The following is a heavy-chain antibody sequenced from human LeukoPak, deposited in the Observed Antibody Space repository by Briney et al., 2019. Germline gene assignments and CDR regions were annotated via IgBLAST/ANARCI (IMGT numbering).Heavy chain of an antibody. CDR1: GGSISSYY. CDR2: IYYSGST. Sequence: PSETLSLTCTVSGGSISSYYWSWIRQPPGKGLEWIGYIYYSGSTNYNPSLKSRVTISVDTSKNQFSLKLSSVTAADTAVYYCARQKDTAMVPSWFDPWGQGTLVTVSS. D-gene: IGHD5-18*01. J-gene: IGHJ5*02. V-gene: IGHV4-59*08. CDR3: ARQKDTAMVPSWFDP.